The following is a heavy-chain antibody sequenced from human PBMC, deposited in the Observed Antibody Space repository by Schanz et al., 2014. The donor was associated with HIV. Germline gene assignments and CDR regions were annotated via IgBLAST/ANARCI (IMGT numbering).Heavy chain of an antibody. CDR2: IYNSGSS. CDR3: ARGARYGMDV. Sequence: QVQLQESGPGLVKPSETLSLTCTVSGGSISGYYWSWIRQPQGKGLEWIGNIYNSGSSNYNNNPSLKRRVTISVDTSKNQFSLKLSSVTAADTAVYYCARGARYGMDVWGQGTTVTVSS. V-gene: IGHV4-59*12. J-gene: IGHJ6*02. CDR1: GGSISGYY.